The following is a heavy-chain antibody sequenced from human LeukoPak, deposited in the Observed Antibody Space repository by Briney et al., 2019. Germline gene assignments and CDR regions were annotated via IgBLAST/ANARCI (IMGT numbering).Heavy chain of an antibody. CDR2: IDPNSGGT. CDR1: GYTFTVYY. D-gene: IGHD1-26*01. V-gene: IGHV1-2*02. J-gene: IGHJ4*02. CDR3: ARVLRGSSFDY. Sequence: ASVTVSCKASGYTFTVYYMHWVRRAPGQGLEWMGWIDPNSGGTNYAQKFQGRVTMTRDTSISTAYMELSRLTSDDTAVYYCARVLRGSSFDYWGQGTLVTVSS.